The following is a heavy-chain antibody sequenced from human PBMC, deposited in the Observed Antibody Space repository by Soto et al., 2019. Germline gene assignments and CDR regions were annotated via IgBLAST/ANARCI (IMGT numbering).Heavy chain of an antibody. J-gene: IGHJ4*02. Sequence: QVQLQESGPGLVKPSEALSLTCSVSGGSTSNQYWSWIRQPPGKGLEWIGYIYYNGNTNYNPSLKSRVTMSVDTSRNQISLKLTTVTAANTAVYYCTRANWYSEYWGQGTLVTVSS. CDR2: IYYNGNT. CDR3: TRANWYSEY. V-gene: IGHV4-59*11. CDR1: GGSTSNQY. D-gene: IGHD7-27*01.